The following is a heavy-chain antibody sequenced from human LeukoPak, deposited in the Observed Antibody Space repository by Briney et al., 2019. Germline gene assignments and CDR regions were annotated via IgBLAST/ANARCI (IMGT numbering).Heavy chain of an antibody. Sequence: SETLSLTCTVAGDSISSSSYYWGWIRQPPGKGLERIGSIYYSGSTYYNPSLKTRVIISVDTSKTQFSLKLSSVTAADTAVYYCARHTDSGSYLGYFDYWGQGTLVTVSS. D-gene: IGHD1-26*01. CDR3: ARHTDSGSYLGYFDY. CDR2: IYYSGST. V-gene: IGHV4-39*01. J-gene: IGHJ4*02. CDR1: GDSISSSSYY.